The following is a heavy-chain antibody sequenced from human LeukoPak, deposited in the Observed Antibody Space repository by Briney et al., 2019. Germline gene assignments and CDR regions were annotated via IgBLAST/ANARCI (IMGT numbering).Heavy chain of an antibody. CDR1: GGSISSGSYY. V-gene: IGHV4-61*02. CDR2: IYTSGST. Sequence: PSQTLSLTCTVSGGSISSGSYYWSWIRQPAGKGLEWIGRIYTSGSTNYNPSLKSRVTISVDTSKNQFSLKLSSVTAADTAVYYCARVGGYCSSTSCYTRPRFQHWGQGTLVTVSS. J-gene: IGHJ1*01. D-gene: IGHD2-2*02. CDR3: ARVGGYCSSTSCYTRPRFQH.